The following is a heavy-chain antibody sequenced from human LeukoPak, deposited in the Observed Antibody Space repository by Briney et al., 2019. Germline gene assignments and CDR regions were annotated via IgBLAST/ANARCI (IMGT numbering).Heavy chain of an antibody. Sequence: GRSLRLSRAASGFTFSSYGMHWVRQAPGKGLEWVAVISYDGSNKYYADSVKGRFTISRDNSKNTLYLQMNSLRAEDTAVYYCAKDVDYDSSGYPDYWGQGTLVTVSS. CDR2: ISYDGSNK. CDR1: GFTFSSYG. CDR3: AKDVDYDSSGYPDY. V-gene: IGHV3-30*18. J-gene: IGHJ4*02. D-gene: IGHD3-22*01.